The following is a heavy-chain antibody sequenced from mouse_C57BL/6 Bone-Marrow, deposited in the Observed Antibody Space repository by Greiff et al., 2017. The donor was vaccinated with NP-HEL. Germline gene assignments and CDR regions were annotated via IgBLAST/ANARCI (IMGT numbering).Heavy chain of an antibody. J-gene: IGHJ2*01. CDR1: GFTFSSYG. V-gene: IGHV5-6*01. CDR2: ISSGGSYT. Sequence: EVQLVESGGDLVKPGGSLKLSCAASGFTFSSYGMSWVRQTPDKRLEWVATISSGGSYTYYPDSVKGRFTISRDNAKNTLYLQMSSLKSEDTAMYYCARHHYFDYWGQGTTLTVSS. CDR3: ARHHYFDY.